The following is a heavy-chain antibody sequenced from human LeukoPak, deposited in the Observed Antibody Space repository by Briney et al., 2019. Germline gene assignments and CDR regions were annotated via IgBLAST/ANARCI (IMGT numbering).Heavy chain of an antibody. D-gene: IGHD1-14*01. V-gene: IGHV4-34*01. Sequence: SETLSLTCAVYGGSFSASYWSWIRQPPGKGLEWIGEINHSGSTNYNPSLKSRVTISVDTSKNQFSLKLSSVTAADTAVYYCARGNRKYDYWGQGTLVTVSS. CDR1: GGSFSASY. CDR2: INHSGST. CDR3: ARGNRKYDY. J-gene: IGHJ4*02.